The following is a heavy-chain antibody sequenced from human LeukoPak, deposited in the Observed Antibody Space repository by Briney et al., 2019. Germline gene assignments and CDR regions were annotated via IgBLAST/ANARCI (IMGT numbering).Heavy chain of an antibody. V-gene: IGHV3-74*01. CDR3: ARYGDYVSLPDY. Sequence: PGGSLRLSCAASGFTFSTYWMHWVRQAPGKGLVWVSRINGDESSTNYADFVKGRFTISRDNAKKTLYLQMNSLRAEDTAVYYCARYGDYVSLPDYWGQGTLVTVSS. CDR2: INGDESST. D-gene: IGHD4-17*01. CDR1: GFTFSTYW. J-gene: IGHJ4*02.